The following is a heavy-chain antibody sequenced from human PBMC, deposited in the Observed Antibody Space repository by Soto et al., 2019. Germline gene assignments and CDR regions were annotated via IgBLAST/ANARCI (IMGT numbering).Heavy chain of an antibody. D-gene: IGHD2-15*01. CDR1: GYTFTSYD. CDR3: ARPQYCSGGSGYGLYDY. Sequence: QVQLVQSGAEVKKPGASVKVSCKASGYTFTSYDINWVRQATGQGLEWMGWMNPNSGNTGYAQKFQGRVTMTRNTSISTAYMELSSLRSEDTAVYYCARPQYCSGGSGYGLYDYCGQGTLVTVSS. V-gene: IGHV1-8*01. J-gene: IGHJ4*02. CDR2: MNPNSGNT.